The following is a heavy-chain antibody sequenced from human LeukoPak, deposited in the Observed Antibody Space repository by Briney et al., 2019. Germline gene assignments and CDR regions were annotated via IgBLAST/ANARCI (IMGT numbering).Heavy chain of an antibody. J-gene: IGHJ4*02. V-gene: IGHV3-74*01. D-gene: IGHD4-17*01. Sequence: GGSLRLSCAASGFTLSSYWMHWVRQTPGKGLVWVSRIYIDGSRTNYADSVKGRCTISRDNAKNTLYLQMNSLRAEDTAVYYCARGVFGAYGYDYWGQGTLVTVSS. CDR1: GFTLSSYW. CDR3: ARGVFGAYGYDY. CDR2: IYIDGSRT.